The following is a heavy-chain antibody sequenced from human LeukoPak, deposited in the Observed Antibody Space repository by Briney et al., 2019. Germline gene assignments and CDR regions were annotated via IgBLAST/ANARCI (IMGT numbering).Heavy chain of an antibody. D-gene: IGHD6-19*01. CDR1: GFTFSSYG. J-gene: IGHJ4*02. CDR2: ISGSGGST. V-gene: IGHV3-23*01. Sequence: PGGSLRLSCAASGFTFSSYGMSWVRQAPGEGLEWVSAISGSGGSTYYADSVKGRFTISRDNAKNTLYLQMNSLRAEDTAVYYCARERYSGGWYYFDYWGQGTLVTVSS. CDR3: ARERYSGGWYYFDY.